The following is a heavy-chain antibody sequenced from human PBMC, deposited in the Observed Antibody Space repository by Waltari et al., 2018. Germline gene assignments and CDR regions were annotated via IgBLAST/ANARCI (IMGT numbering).Heavy chain of an antibody. Sequence: QVQLVQSGAEVKKPGSSVKVSCKASGGTFSSYAISWVRQAPGQGLEWMGGIIPIFGTANYAQKFQGRVTITADESTSTAYMELSSLRSEDTAVYYCARGRGDIVVVPAAPPGGYYYYMDVWGKGTTVTISS. V-gene: IGHV1-69*12. D-gene: IGHD2-2*01. J-gene: IGHJ6*03. CDR3: ARGRGDIVVVPAAPPGGYYYYMDV. CDR1: GGTFSSYA. CDR2: IIPIFGTA.